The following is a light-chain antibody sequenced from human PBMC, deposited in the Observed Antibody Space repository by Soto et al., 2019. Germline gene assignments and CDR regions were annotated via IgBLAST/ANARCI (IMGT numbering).Light chain of an antibody. CDR2: DND. CDR3: GTWDDSLNGYV. CDR1: SSNIGNNF. V-gene: IGLV1-51*01. Sequence: QSVLTQPPSVSAAPGQKVTISCSGSSSNIGNNFVSWFQQLPGAAPKVLIYDNDKRPSGIPDRFSGSKSGTSATLDITGLQTGDEADYYCGTWDDSLNGYVFGSGTKVTVL. J-gene: IGLJ1*01.